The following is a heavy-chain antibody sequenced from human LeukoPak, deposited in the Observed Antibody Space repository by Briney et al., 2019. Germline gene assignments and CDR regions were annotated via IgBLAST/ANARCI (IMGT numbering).Heavy chain of an antibody. D-gene: IGHD6-19*01. J-gene: IGHJ5*02. CDR1: GFTFDDYG. CDR3: ARGGSSGWYLNNWFGP. Sequence: GGSLRLSCAASGFTFDDYGMSWVRQAPGKGLEWVSGINWNGGSTGYADSVKGRFTISRDNAKNSLYLQMNSLRAEGTALYYCARGGSSGWYLNNWFGPWGQGTLVTVSS. V-gene: IGHV3-20*04. CDR2: INWNGGST.